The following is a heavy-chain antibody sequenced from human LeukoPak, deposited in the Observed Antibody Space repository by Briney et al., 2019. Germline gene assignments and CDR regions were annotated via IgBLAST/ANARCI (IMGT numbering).Heavy chain of an antibody. D-gene: IGHD3-10*01. CDR2: MNPNSGNT. J-gene: IGHJ4*02. V-gene: IGHV1-8*03. Sequence: GSSVKVSCKASGGTFSSYTINWVRQATGQGLEWMGWMNPNSGNTGYAQKFQGRVTITRNTSISTAYMELSSLRSEDTAVYYCARGGRPNYYGSGSYQNWGQGTLVTVSS. CDR3: ARGGRPNYYGSGSYQN. CDR1: GGTFSSYT.